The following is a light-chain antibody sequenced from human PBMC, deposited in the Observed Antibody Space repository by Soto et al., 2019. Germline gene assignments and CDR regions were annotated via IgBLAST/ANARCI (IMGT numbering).Light chain of an antibody. Sequence: DIQMTQSPSSLSASVGDKITITCRASETIIKFLNWYQEKPGKAPKLLIFTASSLQSGVPSRFSGSGSGTDFTLTISSLQPADFASYYCQQSYSTPSITCGQGTRLENK. J-gene: IGKJ5*01. CDR2: TAS. CDR1: ETIIKF. CDR3: QQSYSTPSIT. V-gene: IGKV1-39*01.